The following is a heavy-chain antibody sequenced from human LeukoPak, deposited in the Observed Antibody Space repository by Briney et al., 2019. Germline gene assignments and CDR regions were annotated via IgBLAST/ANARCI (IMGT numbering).Heavy chain of an antibody. V-gene: IGHV4-34*03. CDR2: MHYSGST. J-gene: IGHJ4*02. CDR3: CGSGWFAGPFGY. Sequence: SETLSLTCAVYGGSFSGYYWGWIRQSPETGLEWIGSMHYSGSTYYNPSLNSRVTISVDTSKNQFSLKLTSVTAADTAVYYCCGSGWFAGPFGYWGQGALVTVSS. CDR1: GGSFSGYY. D-gene: IGHD6-19*01.